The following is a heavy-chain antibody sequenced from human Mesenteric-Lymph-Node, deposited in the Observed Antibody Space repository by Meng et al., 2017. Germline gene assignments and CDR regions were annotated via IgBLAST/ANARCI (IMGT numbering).Heavy chain of an antibody. CDR3: ARSGGTYYYDSSGFEVFGY. J-gene: IGHJ4*02. CDR1: GFTFSSYS. V-gene: IGHV3-21*01. CDR2: ISSSSSYI. D-gene: IGHD3-22*01. Sequence: LSLTCAASGFTFSSYSMNWVRQAPGKGLEWVSSISSSSSYIYYADSVKGRFTISRDNAKNSLYLQMNSLRAEDTAVYYCARSGGTYYYDSSGFEVFGYWGQGTLVTVSS.